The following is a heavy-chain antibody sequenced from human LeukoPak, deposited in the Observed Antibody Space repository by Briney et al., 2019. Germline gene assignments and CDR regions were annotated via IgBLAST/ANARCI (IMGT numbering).Heavy chain of an antibody. CDR1: GYIFTSYA. V-gene: IGHV7-4-1*02. CDR3: ASGPTGQID. Sequence: ASVKVSCKASGYIFTSYAMNWVRQAPGQGLEWVGWINTKTRNPTYGQGFTGRFVFSLDTSVSTAYLQISSLKAEDTAVYYCASGPTGQIDWGQGTLVTVSS. D-gene: IGHD2/OR15-2a*01. J-gene: IGHJ4*02. CDR2: INTKTRNP.